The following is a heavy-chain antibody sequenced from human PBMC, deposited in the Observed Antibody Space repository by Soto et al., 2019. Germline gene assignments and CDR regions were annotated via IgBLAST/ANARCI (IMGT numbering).Heavy chain of an antibody. CDR2: ISAYNGNT. J-gene: IGHJ4*02. CDR1: GYTFTSYG. V-gene: IGHV1-18*01. CDR3: ARDPGGLWFGELDFDY. D-gene: IGHD3-10*01. Sequence: GASVKVPCKASGYTFTSYGISWVRQAPGQGLEWMGWISAYNGNTNYAQKLQGRVTMTTDTSTSTAYMELRSLRSDDTAVYYCARDPGGLWFGELDFDYWGQGSLVTGSS.